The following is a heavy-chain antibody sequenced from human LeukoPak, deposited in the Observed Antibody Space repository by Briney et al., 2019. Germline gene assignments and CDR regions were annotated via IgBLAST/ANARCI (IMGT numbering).Heavy chain of an antibody. V-gene: IGHV3-23*01. Sequence: GGSLRLSCVASGFTFNSYVMSWVRQAPGKGLEWVSLISGSGGSTYYADSVKGRCTISRDNSKNTLSLQMNSLRAEDTAVYYCARMSIAAHFDYWGQGTLVTVSS. J-gene: IGHJ4*02. CDR3: ARMSIAAHFDY. CDR1: GFTFNSYV. CDR2: ISGSGGST. D-gene: IGHD6-6*01.